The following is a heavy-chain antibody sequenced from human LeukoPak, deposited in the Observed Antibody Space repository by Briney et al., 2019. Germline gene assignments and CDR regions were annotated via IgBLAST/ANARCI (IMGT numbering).Heavy chain of an antibody. D-gene: IGHD4-17*01. Sequence: GGSLRLSCAASGFTFSSYDLSWVRQAPGKGLEWVSSISGSVGNTYYADPVKGRFTISRDNSKNTLYLQMNSLRAEDTAVYYCAKDRSGDFYFDYWGQGTLVTVSS. CDR1: GFTFSSYD. V-gene: IGHV3-23*01. CDR2: ISGSVGNT. CDR3: AKDRSGDFYFDY. J-gene: IGHJ4*02.